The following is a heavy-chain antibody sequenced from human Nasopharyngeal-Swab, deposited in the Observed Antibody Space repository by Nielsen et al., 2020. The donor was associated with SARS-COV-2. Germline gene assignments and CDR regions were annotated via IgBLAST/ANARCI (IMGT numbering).Heavy chain of an antibody. CDR3: AKDRNSAYYYYYMDV. CDR2: VSGRDST. Sequence: VRQMPGKGLEWVSSVSGRDSTYYADSVKGRFTISRDISKNTPYLQMNSLRAEDTAVYYCAKDRNSAYYYYYMDVWGKGTTVTVSS. V-gene: IGHV3-23*01. D-gene: IGHD1-26*01. J-gene: IGHJ6*03.